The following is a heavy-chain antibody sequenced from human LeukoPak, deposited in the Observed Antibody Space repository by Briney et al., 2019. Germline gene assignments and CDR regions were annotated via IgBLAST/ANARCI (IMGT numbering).Heavy chain of an antibody. Sequence: GGSLRLSCAASGFTFSNAWMSWVRQAPGKGLEWVGHFKSKIDGGTTDYAAPVKGRFTISRDDSKNTLYLQMNSLKTEDTAVYYCTTESGYYYFAYWGQGTLVTVSS. CDR2: FKSKIDGGTT. D-gene: IGHD3-3*01. CDR1: GFTFSNAW. V-gene: IGHV3-15*01. J-gene: IGHJ4*02. CDR3: TTESGYYYFAY.